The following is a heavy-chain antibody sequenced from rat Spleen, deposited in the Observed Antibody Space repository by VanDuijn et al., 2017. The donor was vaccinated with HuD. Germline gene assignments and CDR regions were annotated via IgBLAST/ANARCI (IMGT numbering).Heavy chain of an antibody. J-gene: IGHJ2*01. CDR3: AGGGFWGY. Sequence: EVQLVESGGGLVQPGGSLKLSCVASGFTFNNYWMTWIRQAPGKGLEWVASITNASGRTYYPDSVKGRFTISRDTAQNTLYLQMNSLRSEETATYYCAGGGFWGYWGQGVMVTVSS. CDR2: ITNASGRT. CDR1: GFTFNNYW. V-gene: IGHV5-31*01. D-gene: IGHD1-6*01.